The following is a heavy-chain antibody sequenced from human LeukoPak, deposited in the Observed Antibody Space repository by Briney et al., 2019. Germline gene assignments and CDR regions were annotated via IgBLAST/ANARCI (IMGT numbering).Heavy chain of an antibody. CDR2: IYSSGQS. CDR3: ARLKLGGGYSSGWYYYYYMDV. D-gene: IGHD6-19*01. J-gene: IGHJ6*03. Sequence: SETLSLTCAVSGGSITSTTDSWAWIRQSPGKGLEWIGSIYSSGQSYYKVSLRSRVTMSVDTSKDLFSLKLTSVTAADTAVYYCARLKLGGGYSSGWYYYYYMDVWGKGTTVTISS. CDR1: GGSITSTTDS. V-gene: IGHV4-39*07.